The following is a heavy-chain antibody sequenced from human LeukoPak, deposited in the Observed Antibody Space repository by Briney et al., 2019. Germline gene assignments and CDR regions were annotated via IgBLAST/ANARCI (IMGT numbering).Heavy chain of an antibody. CDR2: INPSDGST. CDR3: ARDVAREFDY. J-gene: IGHJ4*02. V-gene: IGHV1-46*01. CDR1: GYIFINYY. Sequence: ASVKVSCKASGYIFINYYIHWARQAPGQGLEWMGVINPSDGSTNYAQKYQDRVTMTRDTSTRTVYMQLSSLRSDDTAVYYCARDVAREFDYWGQGTLVTVSS.